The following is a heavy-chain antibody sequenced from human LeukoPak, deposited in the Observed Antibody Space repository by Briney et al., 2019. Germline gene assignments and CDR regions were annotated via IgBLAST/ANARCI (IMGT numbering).Heavy chain of an antibody. CDR2: ISGSGGST. Sequence: SGGSLRLSCGASGFTFSSYAMSWVRQAPGKGLEWVSAISGSGGSTYYADSVKGRFTISRDNSKNTLYLQMNSLRAEDTAVYYCAKAPTNLRITMIVVPPNAYYFDYWGQGTLVTVSS. V-gene: IGHV3-23*01. J-gene: IGHJ4*02. CDR1: GFTFSSYA. D-gene: IGHD3-22*01. CDR3: AKAPTNLRITMIVVPPNAYYFDY.